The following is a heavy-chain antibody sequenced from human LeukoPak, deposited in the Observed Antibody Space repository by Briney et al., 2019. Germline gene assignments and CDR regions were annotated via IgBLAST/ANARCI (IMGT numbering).Heavy chain of an antibody. CDR3: ARDKGDDFWSGYTFDY. CDR1: GFTFSSYA. D-gene: IGHD3-3*01. Sequence: PGGSLRLSCAASGFTFSSYAMHWVRQAPGKGLEYVSAISSNGGSTYYANSVKGRFTISRDNSKNTLYLQMGSLRAEDMAVYYCARDKGDDFWSGYTFDYWGQGTWSPSPQ. V-gene: IGHV3-64*01. CDR2: ISSNGGST. J-gene: IGHJ4*02.